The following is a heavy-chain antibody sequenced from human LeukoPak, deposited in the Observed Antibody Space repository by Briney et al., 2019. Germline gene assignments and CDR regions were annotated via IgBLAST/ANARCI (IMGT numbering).Heavy chain of an antibody. CDR1: GGSFSGYY. CDR3: AREGRYCGGGRCSYMDV. V-gene: IGHV4-34*01. D-gene: IGHD2-15*01. J-gene: IGHJ6*03. Sequence: PSETLSLTCAVYGGSFSGYYWSWIRQPPGKGLEWIGEINHSGSPYYNSSLKSRVTISVDTSKNQFSLKLSSVTAADTAVYYCAREGRYCGGGRCSYMDVWGKGTTVTVSS. CDR2: INHSGSP.